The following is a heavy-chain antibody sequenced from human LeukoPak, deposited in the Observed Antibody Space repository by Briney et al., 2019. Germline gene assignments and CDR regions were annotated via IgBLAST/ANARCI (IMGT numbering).Heavy chain of an antibody. Sequence: GGSLRLSCAASGFSFSSYGMSWFRQAPGKGLEWVAVISYDGSNKYYADSVKGRFTISRDNSKNTLYLQMNSLRAEDTAVYYCAKIDLLIVVVIDDAFDIWGQGTMVTVSS. J-gene: IGHJ3*02. CDR2: ISYDGSNK. V-gene: IGHV3-30*18. CDR1: GFSFSSYG. CDR3: AKIDLLIVVVIDDAFDI. D-gene: IGHD3-22*01.